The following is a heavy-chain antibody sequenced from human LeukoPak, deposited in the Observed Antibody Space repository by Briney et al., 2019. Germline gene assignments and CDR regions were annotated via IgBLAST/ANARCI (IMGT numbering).Heavy chain of an antibody. CDR2: INPSGGST. J-gene: IGHJ3*02. Sequence: ASVTVSCKASGYTFTSYYMHWVRQAPGQRLEWMGIINPSGGSTSYAQKFQGRVTMTRDTSTRTVYMELSSLRSEDTAVYYCASLIAAAGPEAFDIWGQGTNVSDSS. CDR1: GYTFTSYY. V-gene: IGHV1-46*01. D-gene: IGHD6-13*01. CDR3: ASLIAAAGPEAFDI.